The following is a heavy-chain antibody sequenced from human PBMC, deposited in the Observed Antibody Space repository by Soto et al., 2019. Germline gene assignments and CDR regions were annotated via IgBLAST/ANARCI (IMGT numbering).Heavy chain of an antibody. D-gene: IGHD3-22*01. CDR1: RGTLSSYA. J-gene: IGHJ4*02. CDR3: ARSWLPAYFDY. V-gene: IGHV1-69*13. Sequence: SVKVCCKASRGTLSSYAISSVRQAPGQGLEWMGGIIPIFGTANYAQKFQGRVTITADESTSTAYMELSSLRSEDTAVYYCARSWLPAYFDYWGQGTLVTVYS. CDR2: IIPIFGTA.